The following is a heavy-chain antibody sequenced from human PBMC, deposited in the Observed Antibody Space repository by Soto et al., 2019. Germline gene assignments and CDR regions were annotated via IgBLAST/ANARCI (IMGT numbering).Heavy chain of an antibody. Sequence: GASVKVSCKASGGTFSSYAISWVRQAPGQGLEWMGGIIPIFGTANYAQKFQGRVTITADESTSTAYMELRSLRSDDTAVYYCARDLGGQIVDYWGQGTLVTVSS. J-gene: IGHJ4*02. CDR3: ARDLGGQIVDY. CDR2: IIPIFGTA. D-gene: IGHD1-26*01. V-gene: IGHV1-69*13. CDR1: GGTFSSYA.